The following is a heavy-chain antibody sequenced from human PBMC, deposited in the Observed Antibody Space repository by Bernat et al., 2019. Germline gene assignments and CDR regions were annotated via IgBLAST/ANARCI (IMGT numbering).Heavy chain of an antibody. D-gene: IGHD5-18*01. CDR1: GGSISSSNW. Sequence: QVQLQESGPGLVKPSGTLSLTCAVSGGSISSSNWWSWVRQPPGKGLEWIGEIYHSGSTNYNPSPKSRVTISVDKSKNQFSLKLSSVTAADTAVYYCARVGMSGYSYGYAFYYYYGMDVWGQGTTVTVSS. CDR3: ARVGMSGYSYGYAFYYYYGMDV. J-gene: IGHJ6*02. V-gene: IGHV4-4*02. CDR2: IYHSGST.